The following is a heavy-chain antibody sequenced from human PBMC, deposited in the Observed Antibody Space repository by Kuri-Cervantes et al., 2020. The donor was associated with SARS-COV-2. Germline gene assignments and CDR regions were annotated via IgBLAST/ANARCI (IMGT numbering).Heavy chain of an antibody. CDR3: AKEAVRGDGFFDY. J-gene: IGHJ4*02. D-gene: IGHD5-24*01. CDR2: ISGSGGST. V-gene: IGHV3-23*01. CDR1: GFTFSSYW. Sequence: GESLKISCAASGFTFSSYWMSWVRQAPGKGLEWVSAISGSGGSTYYADSVKGRFTISRDNSKNTLYLQMNSLRAEDTAVYYCAKEAVRGDGFFDYWGQGTLVTVSS.